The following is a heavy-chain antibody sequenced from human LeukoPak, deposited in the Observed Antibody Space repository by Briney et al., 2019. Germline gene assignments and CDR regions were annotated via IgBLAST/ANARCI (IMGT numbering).Heavy chain of an antibody. CDR3: TRDLTGTTWSENDY. V-gene: IGHV3-53*01. J-gene: IGHJ4*02. Sequence: GGSLRLSCVVSGISVRGIYRSWVRQAPGKGLEWVSVIYSGDRTYYAESVKGRFTISRDTSKNTLYLQMNNLRADDTARYYCTRDLTGTTWSENDYWGQGTLVTISS. CDR1: GISVRGIY. D-gene: IGHD6-13*01. CDR2: IYSGDRT.